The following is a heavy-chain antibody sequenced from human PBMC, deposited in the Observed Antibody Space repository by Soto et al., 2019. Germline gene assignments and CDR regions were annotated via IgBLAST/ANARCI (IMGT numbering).Heavy chain of an antibody. V-gene: IGHV1-69*01. CDR2: IIPIFGTA. CDR3: AREGPGPGSSGWYRSD. Sequence: QVQLVQSGAEVKKPGSSVKVSCKASGGTFSSYAISWVRKPPGKGFGWWGGIIPIFGTANYAQKFQGRVTITADESTSTAYMELSSLRSEDTAVYYCAREGPGPGSSGWYRSDWGQGTLVTVSS. CDR1: GGTFSSYA. D-gene: IGHD6-19*01. J-gene: IGHJ4*02.